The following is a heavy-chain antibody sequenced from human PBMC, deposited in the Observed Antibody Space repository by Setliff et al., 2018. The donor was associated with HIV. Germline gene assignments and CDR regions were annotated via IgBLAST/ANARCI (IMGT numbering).Heavy chain of an antibody. CDR1: GGSIRSTSYY. CDR3: ARHPPCWGGGSCYWGRGYYFDY. V-gene: IGHV4-39*01. D-gene: IGHD2-15*01. Sequence: SETLSLTCTVSGGSIRSTSYYWGWIRQPPGKGLEWIGSIYYSGSTYHNPSLKSRVTISVDTSKNQFSLKLSSVTAADTAVYYCARHPPCWGGGSCYWGRGYYFDYWGQGTLVTVSS. J-gene: IGHJ4*02. CDR2: IYYSGST.